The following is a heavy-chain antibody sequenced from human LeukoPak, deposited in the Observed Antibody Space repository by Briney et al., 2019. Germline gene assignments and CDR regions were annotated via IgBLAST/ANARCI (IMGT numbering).Heavy chain of an antibody. D-gene: IGHD5-24*01. V-gene: IGHV4-61*08. CDR3: VGGKDAYKSGY. J-gene: IGHJ4*02. CDR1: GDSVSNGDYY. CDR2: IYYSGNT. Sequence: SETLSLTCTVSGDSVSNGDYYWNWIRQPPGKGLEWIGIIYYSGNTRYNPALKSRVTISVDTSKNQFSLKLSSVTAADTAMYYYVGGKDAYKSGYWGQGTRVTVSS.